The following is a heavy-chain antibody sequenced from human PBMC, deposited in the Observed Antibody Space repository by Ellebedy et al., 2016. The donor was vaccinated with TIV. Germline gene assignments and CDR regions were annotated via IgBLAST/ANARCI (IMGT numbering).Heavy chain of an antibody. Sequence: SETLSLTCAVSGGSISGGGYSWSWIRQPPGKGLEWIGYLFHSGRPYYNPSLKSRVTISEDKSKNKFSLKLSSVTAADTAVYYCARVASSSFSYGFDVWGQGTTVTVSS. D-gene: IGHD2-15*01. CDR3: ARVASSSFSYGFDV. CDR1: GGSISGGGYS. J-gene: IGHJ6*02. V-gene: IGHV4-30-2*01. CDR2: LFHSGRP.